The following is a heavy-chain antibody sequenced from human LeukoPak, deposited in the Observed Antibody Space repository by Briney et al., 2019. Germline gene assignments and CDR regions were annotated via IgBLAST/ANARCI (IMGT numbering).Heavy chain of an antibody. J-gene: IGHJ4*02. V-gene: IGHV1-18*01. CDR1: GYTFTSYG. Sequence: GASVKVSCKASGYTFTSYGISWVRQAPGQGLEWMGWISAYNGNTNYAQKFQGRVTMTRDTSISTAYMELSRLRSDDTAVYYCARDPPDLYSSNWYDDYWGQGTLVTVSS. CDR2: ISAYNGNT. D-gene: IGHD6-13*01. CDR3: ARDPPDLYSSNWYDDY.